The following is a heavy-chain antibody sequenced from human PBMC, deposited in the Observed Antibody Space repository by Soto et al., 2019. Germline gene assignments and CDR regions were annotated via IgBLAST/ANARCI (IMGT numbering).Heavy chain of an antibody. CDR2: IHNSGST. CDR1: GGSIISAGYY. Sequence: PLSLTCTVSGGSIISAGYYWSWIRQHTAKDLQWIGYIHNSGSTSYNPSLESRVSISVDTSKNRFFLRLTSVTAADTAVYYCASLVRGYGVDYWGQGTLVTVSS. V-gene: IGHV4-31*03. CDR3: ASLVRGYGVDY. D-gene: IGHD3-10*01. J-gene: IGHJ4*02.